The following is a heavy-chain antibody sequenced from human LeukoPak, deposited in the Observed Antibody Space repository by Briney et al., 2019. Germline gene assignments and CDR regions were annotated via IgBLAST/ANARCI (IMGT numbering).Heavy chain of an antibody. J-gene: IGHJ4*02. D-gene: IGHD3-22*01. CDR2: IYYSGST. CDR1: GGSISSSSYY. Sequence: PSETLSLTRTVSGGSISSSSYYWGWIRQPPGKGLEWIGSIYYSGSTYYNPSLKSRVTISVDTSKNQFSLKLSSVTAADTAVYYCARHYCDSSGYFDYWGQGTLVTVSS. V-gene: IGHV4-39*01. CDR3: ARHYCDSSGYFDY.